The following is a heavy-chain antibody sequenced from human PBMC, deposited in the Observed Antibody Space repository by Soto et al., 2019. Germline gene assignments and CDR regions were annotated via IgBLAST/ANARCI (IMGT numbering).Heavy chain of an antibody. CDR3: ARVPDY. D-gene: IGHD2-2*01. V-gene: IGHV4-59*02. J-gene: IGHJ4*02. CDR1: GGSVSSYF. CDR2: LYLSGTT. Sequence: PSETLSLTCGVSGGSVSSYFWSWIRQAPGKSLEWIGNLYLSGTTNYNPSLMSRVTVSVDTSKNQFSLKLSSVTAADTAVYYCARVPDYWGQGILVT.